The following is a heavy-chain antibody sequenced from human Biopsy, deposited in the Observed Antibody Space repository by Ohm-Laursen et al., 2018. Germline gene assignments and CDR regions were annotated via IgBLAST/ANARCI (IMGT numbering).Heavy chain of an antibody. D-gene: IGHD6-19*01. CDR2: IADDGSNK. CDR1: GFGMYA. V-gene: IGHV3-30*18. J-gene: IGHJ3*02. CDR3: AKDGGQWLGGAFDI. Sequence: SLRLSCAASGFGMYAMHWVRQPPGKGLERLAVIADDGSNKYYAESVKGRFTITRDRSRDTVHLQMNSLRYEDTALYYCAKDGGQWLGGAFDIWGHGTMVSVSS.